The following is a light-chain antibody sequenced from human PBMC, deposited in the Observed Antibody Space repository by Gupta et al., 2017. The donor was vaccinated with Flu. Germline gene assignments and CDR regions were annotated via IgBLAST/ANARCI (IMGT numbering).Light chain of an antibody. CDR3: GTWDSRLSAAV. CDR2: DNN. V-gene: IGLV1-51*01. Sequence: QSVLTQPPSVSAALGQKVTISCSGSSSNSGNNYVSWYQQLPGTTPKLLIYDNNKRPSGIPDRCSGSKSGTSATLGITGLQTGDEADYYCGTWDSRLSAAVFGGGTQLTVL. CDR1: SSNSGNNY. J-gene: IGLJ7*01.